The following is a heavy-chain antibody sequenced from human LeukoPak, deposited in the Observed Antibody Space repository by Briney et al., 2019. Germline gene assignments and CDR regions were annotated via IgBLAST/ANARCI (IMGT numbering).Heavy chain of an antibody. Sequence: PSETLSLTCTVSGGSISSYYWSWIRQPAGKGLEWIGRIYTSGSTNYNPSLKSRATMSVDTSKNQFSLKLSSVTAADTAVYYCAREYSSGWFNYFDYWGQGTLVTVSS. CDR1: GGSISSYY. CDR2: IYTSGST. V-gene: IGHV4-4*07. D-gene: IGHD6-19*01. J-gene: IGHJ4*02. CDR3: AREYSSGWFNYFDY.